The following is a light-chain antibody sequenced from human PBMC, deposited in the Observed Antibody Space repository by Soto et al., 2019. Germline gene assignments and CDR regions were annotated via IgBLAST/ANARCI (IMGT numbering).Light chain of an antibody. CDR1: SSDVGGYNY. V-gene: IGLV2-8*01. CDR2: EIS. J-gene: IGLJ2*01. CDR3: YSYAGRTVV. Sequence: QSALTQPTSASGSPGQSVTISCSGTSSDVGGYNYVSWYQQHPGKAPKLMIYEISKRPSGVPDRFSGSKSGNTASLTVSGLQAEDEADYYCYSYAGRTVVFGGGTQLTVL.